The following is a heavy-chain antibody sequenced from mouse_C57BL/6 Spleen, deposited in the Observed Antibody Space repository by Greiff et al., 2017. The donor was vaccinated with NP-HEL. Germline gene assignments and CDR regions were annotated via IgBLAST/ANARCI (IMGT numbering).Heavy chain of an antibody. J-gene: IGHJ2*01. V-gene: IGHV14-4*01. CDR3: TTWDYGNYVPDY. D-gene: IGHD2-1*01. CDR1: GFNIKDDY. Sequence: EVKLMESGAELVRPGASVKLSCTASGFNIKDDYMHWVKQRPEQGLEWIGWIDPENGDTEYASKFQGKATITADTSTNTAYLQLSSLTSEDTAVYYCTTWDYGNYVPDYWGQGTTLTVSS. CDR2: IDPENGDT.